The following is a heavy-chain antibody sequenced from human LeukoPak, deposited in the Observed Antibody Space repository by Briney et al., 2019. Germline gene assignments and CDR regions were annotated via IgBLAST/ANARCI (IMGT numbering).Heavy chain of an antibody. D-gene: IGHD3-10*01. Sequence: GASVKVSCKASGYTFTGYYMHWVRQAPGQGLEWMGWINPNSGGTNYAQKFQGRVTMTRDTSISTAYMELSRLRSDDTAVYYCARGGELWFGEFPFDYWGQGTLVTVSS. J-gene: IGHJ4*02. CDR1: GYTFTGYY. CDR2: INPNSGGT. CDR3: ARGGELWFGEFPFDY. V-gene: IGHV1-2*02.